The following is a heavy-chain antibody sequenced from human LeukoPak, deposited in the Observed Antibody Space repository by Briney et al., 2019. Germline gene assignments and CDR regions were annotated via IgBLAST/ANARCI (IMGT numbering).Heavy chain of an antibody. CDR2: IGGSGGST. CDR1: GFTFSSYA. J-gene: IGHJ4*02. V-gene: IGHV3-23*01. D-gene: IGHD4-17*01. CDR3: AKGNDDYGDYVDY. Sequence: GGSLRLSCAASGFTFSSYAMSWVRQAPGKGLKWVSFIGGSGGSTSYADSVKGRFTISRDNSKNTLYLQMNSLGADDTAVYYCAKGNDDYGDYVDYWGQGTLVTVSS.